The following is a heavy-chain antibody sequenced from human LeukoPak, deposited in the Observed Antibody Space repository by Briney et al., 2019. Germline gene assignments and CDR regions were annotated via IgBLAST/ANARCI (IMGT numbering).Heavy chain of an antibody. V-gene: IGHV4-59*08. CDR3: AQSYYYYYMDV. CDR2: VSYTGSTNY. Sequence: SETLSLTCTVSGGSISTYFWSWIRQPPDKGLEWLAYVSYTGSTNYNYNPSLKSRVTISVDTSKNQFSLKLSSVTAADTAVYYCAQSYYYYYMDVWGKGTTVTISS. CDR1: GGSISTYF. J-gene: IGHJ6*03.